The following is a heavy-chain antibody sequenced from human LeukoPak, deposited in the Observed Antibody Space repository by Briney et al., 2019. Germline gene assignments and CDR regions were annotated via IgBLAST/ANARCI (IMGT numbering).Heavy chain of an antibody. V-gene: IGHV3-9*01. CDR3: ARDFPIISYYFDY. D-gene: IGHD2/OR15-2a*01. CDR1: QFTFDHYA. CDR2: ISWKSSLI. J-gene: IGHJ4*02. Sequence: PGGSLRLSCAASQFTFDHYAMHWVRQAPGKGLEWVSGISWKSSLIGYADSVKGRFTISRDNAKNSLYLQMNGLRAEDTAVYYCARDFPIISYYFDYWGQGTLVTVSS.